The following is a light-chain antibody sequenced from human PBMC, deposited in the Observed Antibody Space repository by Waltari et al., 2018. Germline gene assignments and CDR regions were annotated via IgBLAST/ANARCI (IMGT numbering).Light chain of an antibody. CDR2: WAS. CDR3: QQCYTFPYT. Sequence: DIVLTQSQDSLAVSLGERATINRKSSQSVLSTSNNKNYLGWDQQKPGQAPKLLITWASTRESGVPDRFSGSGSGTDFTLTISSLQAEDVAVYFCQQCYTFPYTFGQGTKLEIK. CDR1: QSVLSTSNNKNY. V-gene: IGKV4-1*01. J-gene: IGKJ2*01.